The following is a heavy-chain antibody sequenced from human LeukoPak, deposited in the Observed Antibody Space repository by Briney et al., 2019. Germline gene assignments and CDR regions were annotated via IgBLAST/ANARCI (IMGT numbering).Heavy chain of an antibody. CDR2: INQDGSEK. CDR1: GLTFRSYW. J-gene: IGHJ4*02. D-gene: IGHD5-24*01. CDR3: ARERDGRFFDY. V-gene: IGHV3-7*01. Sequence: GESLRLSCAVSGLTFRSYWMSWVRQAPGKGLEWVANINQDGSEKYFLDSVRGRFTISRDNAKNSLALQMNTLRAEDTAVYYCARERDGRFFDYWGQGTLVTVSS.